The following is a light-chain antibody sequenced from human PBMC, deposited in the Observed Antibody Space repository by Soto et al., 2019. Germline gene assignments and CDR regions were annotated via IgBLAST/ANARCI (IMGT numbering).Light chain of an antibody. CDR2: VNSDGSH. CDR3: QTWDTGLWV. Sequence: QLVLTQSPSASASLGASVKLTCTLSSGHSNYAIAWHQQQPEKGPRFLMKVNSDGSHNRGDGIPDRFSGSSSGAERYLTISSLQSEDEADYYCQTWDTGLWVFGGGTQLTVL. CDR1: SGHSNYA. V-gene: IGLV4-69*01. J-gene: IGLJ3*02.